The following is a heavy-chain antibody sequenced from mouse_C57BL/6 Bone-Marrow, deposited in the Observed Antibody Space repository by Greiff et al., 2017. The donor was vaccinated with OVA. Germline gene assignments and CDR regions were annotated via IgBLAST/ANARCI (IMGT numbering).Heavy chain of an antibody. V-gene: IGHV7-1*01. Sequence: EVQLVESGGGLVQSGRSLRLSCATSGFTFSDFYMEWVRQAPGKGLEWIAASRNKANDYTTEYSASVKGRFIVSRDTSQSILYLQMNALRAEDTAIYYCARDAPYYGSSDWYFDVWGTGTTVTVSS. CDR1: GFTFSDFY. D-gene: IGHD1-1*01. CDR2: SRNKANDYTT. CDR3: ARDAPYYGSSDWYFDV. J-gene: IGHJ1*03.